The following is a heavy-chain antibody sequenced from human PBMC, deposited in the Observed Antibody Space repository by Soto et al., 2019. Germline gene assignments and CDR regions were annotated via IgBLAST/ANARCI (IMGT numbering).Heavy chain of an antibody. CDR2: IYYSGST. CDR3: ARDYSSSWYYYYGMDV. V-gene: IGHV4-39*02. D-gene: IGHD6-13*01. CDR1: GGSIGSSSYY. J-gene: IGHJ6*02. Sequence: SETLSLTCTVSGGSIGSSSYYWGWIRQPPGKGLEWIGSIYYSGSTYYNPSLKSRVTISVDTSKNQFSLKLSPVTAADTAVYYCARDYSSSWYYYYGMDVWGQGTTVTVSS.